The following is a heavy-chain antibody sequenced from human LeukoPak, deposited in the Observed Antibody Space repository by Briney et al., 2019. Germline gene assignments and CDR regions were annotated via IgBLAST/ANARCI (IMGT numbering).Heavy chain of an antibody. CDR3: ASVPAFYYDSSGYYPAYLDY. J-gene: IGHJ4*02. CDR2: TKHDGTEK. CDR1: GFTFSNYW. D-gene: IGHD3-22*01. V-gene: IGHV3-7*01. Sequence: PGGSLRLSCAASGFTFSNYWMSWVRQAPGKGLEWVASTKHDGTEKYYVDSVKGRFTISRDNAKNSLFLQMNSLRAEDTAVYYCASVPAFYYDSSGYYPAYLDYWGQGTPVTVSS.